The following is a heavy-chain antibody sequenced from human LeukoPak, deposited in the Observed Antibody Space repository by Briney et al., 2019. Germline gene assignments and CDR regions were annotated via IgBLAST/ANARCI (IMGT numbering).Heavy chain of an antibody. CDR3: ARDCSGGSCYGAFDI. CDR1: GGSISSYY. CDR2: IYYSGST. Sequence: SETLSLTCTVSGGSISSYYWSWIRQPPGKGLEWIGYIYYSGSTNYNPSLKSRVTISVDTSKNQFSLKLSSVTAADTAVYYCARDCSGGSCYGAFDIWGQGTMVTVSS. J-gene: IGHJ3*02. V-gene: IGHV4-59*01. D-gene: IGHD2-15*01.